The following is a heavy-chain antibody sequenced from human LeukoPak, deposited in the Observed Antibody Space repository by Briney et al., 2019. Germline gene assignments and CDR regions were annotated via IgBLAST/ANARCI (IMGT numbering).Heavy chain of an antibody. CDR3: AKGGESSGWYGPN. Sequence: GGSLRLSCAASGFTFSSYAMSWVRQAPGKGLEWVSGISGSGGTTYYADSVKGRFTIARDNSKNTLYLQMNSLRAADTAVYYCAKGGESSGWYGPNWGQGTLVTVSS. J-gene: IGHJ4*02. CDR1: GFTFSSYA. D-gene: IGHD6-13*01. CDR2: ISGSGGTT. V-gene: IGHV3-23*01.